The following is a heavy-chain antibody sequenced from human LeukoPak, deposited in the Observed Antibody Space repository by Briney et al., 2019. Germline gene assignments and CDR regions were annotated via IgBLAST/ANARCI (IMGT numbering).Heavy chain of an antibody. D-gene: IGHD6-13*01. CDR3: AKDRYSTSSTFTINPFDY. Sequence: GGSLRLSCAASGFTFSSYGMNWVRQAPGKGLEWVAFIRFDGRDKYYTDSVKGRFTISRDNSKSTLDLQMNSLRVEDTAVYYCAKDRYSTSSTFTINPFDYWGQGILATVSS. CDR1: GFTFSSYG. J-gene: IGHJ4*02. V-gene: IGHV3-30*02. CDR2: IRFDGRDK.